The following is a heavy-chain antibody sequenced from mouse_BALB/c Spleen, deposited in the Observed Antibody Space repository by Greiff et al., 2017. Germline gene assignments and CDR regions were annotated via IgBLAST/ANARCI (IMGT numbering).Heavy chain of an antibody. CDR3: NALTGSWFAD. V-gene: IGHV14-4*02. CDR1: GFTIKDYY. Sequence: VQLQQSGAELVRSGASLKLSCTASGFTIKDYYMHWVKRRPEQGLEWIGWIDPENGDTEYAPTFQVKATMTADTSSNTAYLQLSSLTSEDTAVYYCNALTGSWFADGGQGTLVTVSA. CDR2: IDPENGDT. J-gene: IGHJ3*01. D-gene: IGHD4-1*01.